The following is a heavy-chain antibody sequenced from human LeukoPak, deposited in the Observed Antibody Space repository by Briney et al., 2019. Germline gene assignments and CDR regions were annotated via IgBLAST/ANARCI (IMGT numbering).Heavy chain of an antibody. V-gene: IGHV4-61*02. CDR1: GGSISSGGHY. CDR3: ARVKSRTYYDFWSGYYADAFDI. D-gene: IGHD3-3*01. J-gene: IGHJ3*02. CDR2: ISSTGST. Sequence: SQTLSLTCTVSGGSISSGGHYWSWIRQPAGKGLEYLGRISSTGSTNYNPSLRSRVTISADTSKNHFSLKLTSVTAADTAVYYCARVKSRTYYDFWSGYYADAFDIWGQGTMVTVSS.